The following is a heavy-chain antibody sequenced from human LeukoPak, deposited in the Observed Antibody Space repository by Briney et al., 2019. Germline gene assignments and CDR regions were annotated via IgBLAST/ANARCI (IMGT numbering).Heavy chain of an antibody. J-gene: IGHJ4*02. CDR2: ISYDGSNK. V-gene: IGHV3-30*04. CDR3: ARGFPRHYDSRGIKFDY. Sequence: GGSLRLSCAASGFTFSSYAMHWVRQAPGKGLEWVAVISYDGSNKKYADSVKGRFTISRDNSKNTLYLQMNSLRAGDTALYYCARGFPRHYDSRGIKFDYWGQGILVTVSS. CDR1: GFTFSSYA. D-gene: IGHD3-22*01.